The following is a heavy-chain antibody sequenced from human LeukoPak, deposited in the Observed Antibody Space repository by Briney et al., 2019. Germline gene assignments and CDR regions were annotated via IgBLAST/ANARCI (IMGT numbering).Heavy chain of an antibody. Sequence: SETLPLTCAVYGGSFSGYYWSWIRQPPGKGLEWIGEINHSGSTNYNPSLKSRVTISVDTSKNQFSLKLSSVTAADTAVYYCATGGFMVRGVLDYWGQGTLVTVSS. CDR1: GGSFSGYY. CDR2: INHSGST. V-gene: IGHV4-34*01. D-gene: IGHD3-10*01. CDR3: ATGGFMVRGVLDY. J-gene: IGHJ4*02.